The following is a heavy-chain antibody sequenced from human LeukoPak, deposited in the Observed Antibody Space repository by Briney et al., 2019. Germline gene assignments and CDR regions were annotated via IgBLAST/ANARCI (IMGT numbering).Heavy chain of an antibody. CDR1: GGSISSGSYY. V-gene: IGHV4-61*02. J-gene: IGHJ5*02. Sequence: SQTLSLXCTVSGGSISSGSYYWSWIRQPAGKGLEWIGRIYTSGSTNYNPSLKSRVTISVDTSKNQFSLKLSSVTAADTAVYYCAREPLLWFGERRRAFDPWGQGTLVTVSS. D-gene: IGHD3-10*01. CDR2: IYTSGST. CDR3: AREPLLWFGERRRAFDP.